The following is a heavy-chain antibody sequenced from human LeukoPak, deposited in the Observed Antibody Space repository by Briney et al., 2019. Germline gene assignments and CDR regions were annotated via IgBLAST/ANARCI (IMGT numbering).Heavy chain of an antibody. J-gene: IGHJ5*01. CDR2: IKQDGSEK. CDR3: ARDGTPFIAVAGRFGY. D-gene: IGHD6-19*01. V-gene: IGHV3-7*01. CDR1: GFTFSSYW. Sequence: GGSLRLSCAASGFTFSSYWMSWVRQAPGKGLEWVANIKQDGSEKYYVDSVKGRFTISRDNAKNSLYLQMNSLRAEDTAVYYCARDGTPFIAVAGRFGYWGQEPWSPSPQ.